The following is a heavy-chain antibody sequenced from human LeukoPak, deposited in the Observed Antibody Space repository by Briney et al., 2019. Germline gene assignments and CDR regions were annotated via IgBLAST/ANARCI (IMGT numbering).Heavy chain of an antibody. V-gene: IGHV4-34*01. J-gene: IGHJ4*02. Sequence: SETLTLTCAVYGGSFSGYYWSWIRQPPGKGLEWIGEINHSGSTNYNPSLKSRVTISVDTSKNQFSLKLSPVTAADTAVYYCASSEYSSSSNDYWGQGTLVTVSS. CDR3: ASSEYSSSSNDY. D-gene: IGHD6-6*01. CDR1: GGSFSGYY. CDR2: INHSGST.